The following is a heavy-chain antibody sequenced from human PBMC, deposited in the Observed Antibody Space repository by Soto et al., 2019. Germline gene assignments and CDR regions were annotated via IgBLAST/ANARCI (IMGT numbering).Heavy chain of an antibody. CDR2: ISYDGSNK. J-gene: IGHJ4*02. V-gene: IGHV3-30*18. CDR1: GFTFSSYG. CDR3: AKVQQLAQGPIDY. D-gene: IGHD6-13*01. Sequence: PGGSLRLSCAASGFTFSSYGMHWVRQAPGKGLEWVAVISYDGSNKYYADSVKGRFTISRDNSKNTLYLQMNSLRAEDTAVYYCAKVQQLAQGPIDYWGQGTLVTVSS.